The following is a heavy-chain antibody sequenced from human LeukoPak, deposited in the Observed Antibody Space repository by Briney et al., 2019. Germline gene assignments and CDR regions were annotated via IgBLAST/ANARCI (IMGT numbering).Heavy chain of an antibody. Sequence: SQTLSLTCAISGDSVSSNSVTWNWIRQSPSRGLEWLGRTYYRSTWYNDYAVSVRGRITVNPDTSKNQFSLYLNSVTPEDTAVYYCARRLTQYDCFDPWGQGILVTVSS. D-gene: IGHD2-2*01. V-gene: IGHV6-1*01. J-gene: IGHJ5*02. CDR3: ARRLTQYDCFDP. CDR1: GDSVSSNSVT. CDR2: TYYRSTWYN.